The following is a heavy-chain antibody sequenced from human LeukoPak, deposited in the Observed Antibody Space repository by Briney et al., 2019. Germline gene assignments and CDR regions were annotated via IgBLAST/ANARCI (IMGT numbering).Heavy chain of an antibody. Sequence: GGSLRLSCAASGFTFSSYGMHWVRQAPGKGLEWVAFIRYDGSNKYYADSVKGRFTISRDNSKNTVYLQMNSLRAEDTAIYYCAKHSHDGSAPYYEVQLDYWGQGTLVTVSS. V-gene: IGHV3-30*02. CDR3: AKHSHDGSAPYYEVQLDY. J-gene: IGHJ4*02. CDR2: IRYDGSNK. D-gene: IGHD3-22*01. CDR1: GFTFSSYG.